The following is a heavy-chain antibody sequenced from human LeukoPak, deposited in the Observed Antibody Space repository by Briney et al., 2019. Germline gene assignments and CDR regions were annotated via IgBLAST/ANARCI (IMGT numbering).Heavy chain of an antibody. CDR1: GFTFSTYS. CDR2: ISSSRSSYSYM. D-gene: IGHD6-25*01. CDR3: AKGALRYSSCYDY. Sequence: GGSLRLSCAASGFTFSTYSMNWVRQAPGKGLEWVSSISSSRSSYSYMYYADSVKGRFTISRDNAKNSLYLQMNSLRAEDTAMYYCAKGALRYSSCYDYRGQGTPVTVSS. V-gene: IGHV3-21*04. J-gene: IGHJ4*02.